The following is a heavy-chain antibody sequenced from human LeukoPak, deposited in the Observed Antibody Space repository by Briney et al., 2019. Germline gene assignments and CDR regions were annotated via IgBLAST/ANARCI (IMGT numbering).Heavy chain of an antibody. CDR2: INPNSGGT. D-gene: IGHD6-19*01. J-gene: IGHJ6*03. CDR1: GYTFTDYY. CDR3: AREGYSSGWYPGMDV. V-gene: IGHV1-2*02. Sequence: ASVKVSCKASGYTFTDYYMHWVRQAPGQGLEGMGWINPNSGGTNYAQKFQGRVTMTRDTSTSTVYMELSSLRSEDTAVYYCAREGYSSGWYPGMDVWGKGTTVTISS.